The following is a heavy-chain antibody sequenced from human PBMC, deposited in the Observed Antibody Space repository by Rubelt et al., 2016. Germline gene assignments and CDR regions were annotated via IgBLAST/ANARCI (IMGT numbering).Heavy chain of an antibody. Sequence: QVQLQQWGAGLLKPSETLSLTCAVYGGSFSGYYWSWIRQPPGKGLEWIGEINHSGSTNYNPSLNIRFTISVCTSRNQFSLKLASVTAGDPGVYFGATGAGTVEDWFDPWGQGTLVTVSS. J-gene: IGHJ5*02. V-gene: IGHV4-34*01. CDR2: INHSGST. CDR3: ATGAGTVEDWFDP. D-gene: IGHD5-24*01. CDR1: GGSFSGYY.